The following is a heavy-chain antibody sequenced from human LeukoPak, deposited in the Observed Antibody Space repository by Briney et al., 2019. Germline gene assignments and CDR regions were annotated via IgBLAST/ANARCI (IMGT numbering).Heavy chain of an antibody. Sequence: EASVKVSCKASGYTFTSYDINWVRQATGQGLEWMGWMNPNSGNTGYAQKFQGRVTMTRNTSISTAYMELSSLRSEDTAVYYCARVQYQYGSGSFSFGYWGQGTLVTVSS. D-gene: IGHD3-10*01. CDR1: GYTFTSYD. V-gene: IGHV1-8*01. CDR2: MNPNSGNT. J-gene: IGHJ4*02. CDR3: ARVQYQYGSGSFSFGY.